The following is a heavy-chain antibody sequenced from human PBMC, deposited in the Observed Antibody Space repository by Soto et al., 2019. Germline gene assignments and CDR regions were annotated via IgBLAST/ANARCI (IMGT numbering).Heavy chain of an antibody. CDR1: GGFLNSGYYY. CDR3: TRTESRWGGLLNVRACFDP. Sequence: PSETLSLTCTVSGGFLNSGYYYWAWIRQYPGKGLELIGNIYYKGITNYNPSLLSRVATAVDTSKNHFSRKMASVTVADTAVYYCTRTESRWGGLLNVRACFDPWGQGIQVTVSS. CDR2: IYYKGIT. D-gene: IGHD7-27*01. J-gene: IGHJ5*02. V-gene: IGHV4-30-4*08.